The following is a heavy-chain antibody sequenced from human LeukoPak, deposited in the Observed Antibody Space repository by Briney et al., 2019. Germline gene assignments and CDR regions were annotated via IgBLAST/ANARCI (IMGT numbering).Heavy chain of an antibody. J-gene: IGHJ4*02. CDR1: GFTFSSYR. D-gene: IGHD3-10*02. CDR2: ISSSGSTI. V-gene: IGHV3-48*03. Sequence: GGSLRLSCAASGFTFSSYRMTWVRQAPGKGLEWVSYISSSGSTIYYADSVKGRFTISRGNAKNSLYLQMNSLRAEDTAVYYCAELGITMIGGVWGQGTLVTVSS. CDR3: AELGITMIGGV.